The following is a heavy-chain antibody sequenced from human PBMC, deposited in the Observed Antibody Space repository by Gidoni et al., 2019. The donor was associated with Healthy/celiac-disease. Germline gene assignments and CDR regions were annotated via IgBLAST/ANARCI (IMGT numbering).Heavy chain of an antibody. CDR3: ARDRDIAVAGSFDY. CDR1: GFTFSSYS. Sequence: EVQLVESGGGLVKPGGSLRLSCAASGFTFSSYSMNWVRQAPGKGLEWVSSISSSSSYIYYADSVKGRFTISRDNAKNSLYLQMNSLRAEDTAVYYCARDRDIAVAGSFDYWGQGTLVTVSS. J-gene: IGHJ4*02. D-gene: IGHD6-19*01. CDR2: ISSSSSYI. V-gene: IGHV3-21*01.